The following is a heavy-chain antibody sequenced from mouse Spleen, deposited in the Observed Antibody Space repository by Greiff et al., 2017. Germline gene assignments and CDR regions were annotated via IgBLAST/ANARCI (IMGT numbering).Heavy chain of an antibody. Sequence: EVKVVESGPGLAKPSQTLSLTCSVTGYSITSDYWNWIRKFPGNKLEYMGYISYSGSTYYNPYLKSRISITRDTSKNQYYLQLNSVTTEDTATYYWARRQGNYWYFDVWGAGTTVTVSS. CDR2: ISYSGST. J-gene: IGHJ1*01. D-gene: IGHD6-1*01. CDR3: ARRQGNYWYFDV. CDR1: GYSITSDY. V-gene: IGHV3-8*01.